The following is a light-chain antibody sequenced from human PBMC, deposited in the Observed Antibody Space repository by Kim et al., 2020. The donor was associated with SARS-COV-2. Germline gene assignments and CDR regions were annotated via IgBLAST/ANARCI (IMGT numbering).Light chain of an antibody. CDR2: EVT. CDR1: SSDVGDYDY. CDR3: SSYAGSNVL. V-gene: IGLV2-8*01. Sequence: QSALIQPPSASGSPGHSVTISCTGTSSDVGDYDYVSWYQQHSGKPPKLLIYEVTKRPSGVPDRFSGSKSGNTASLTVSGLQADDEADYYCSSYAGSNVLFGGGTQLTVL. J-gene: IGLJ2*01.